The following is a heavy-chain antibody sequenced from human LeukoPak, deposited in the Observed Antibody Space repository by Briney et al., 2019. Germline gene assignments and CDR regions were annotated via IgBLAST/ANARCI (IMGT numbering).Heavy chain of an antibody. Sequence: PSETLSLTCTVSGGSINGYYWTWIRQPPGKGLEWIGYIYYSGSTNYNPSLKSRLTISVDTSKNQFSLRLNSVTAADTAVYYCARQEAVAGTPFDSWGQGTLVAVSS. CDR1: GGSINGYY. CDR3: ARQEAVAGTPFDS. D-gene: IGHD6-19*01. CDR2: IYYSGST. J-gene: IGHJ4*02. V-gene: IGHV4-59*08.